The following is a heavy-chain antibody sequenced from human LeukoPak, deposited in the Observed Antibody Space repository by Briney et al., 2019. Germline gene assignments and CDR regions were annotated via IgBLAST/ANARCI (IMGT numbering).Heavy chain of an antibody. Sequence: GASVKVSCKASGYTFTGYYMHWVRQAPGQGLEWMGRINPNSGGTNYAQKFQGRVTMTRDTSISTAYMELSRLRSDDTAVYYCARQYCSSTSCYYYFDYWGQGTLVTVSS. CDR2: INPNSGGT. CDR1: GYTFTGYY. D-gene: IGHD2-2*01. CDR3: ARQYCSSTSCYYYFDY. J-gene: IGHJ4*02. V-gene: IGHV1-2*06.